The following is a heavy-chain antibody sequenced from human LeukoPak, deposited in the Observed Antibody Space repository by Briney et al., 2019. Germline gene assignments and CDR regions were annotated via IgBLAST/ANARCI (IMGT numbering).Heavy chain of an antibody. D-gene: IGHD7-27*01. Sequence: PGGSLRLSCTASGFTLSNYWMNWIREAPGKELEWVAKIQKDGSEAYYVDSMEGRFTISRDNAENSLYLQMHSLRAEDTAVYSCARAGVTNQLGQTYWYFDLWGRGTLVTVSS. CDR3: ARAGVTNQLGQTYWYFDL. CDR1: GFTLSNYW. V-gene: IGHV3-7*01. CDR2: IQKDGSEA. J-gene: IGHJ2*01.